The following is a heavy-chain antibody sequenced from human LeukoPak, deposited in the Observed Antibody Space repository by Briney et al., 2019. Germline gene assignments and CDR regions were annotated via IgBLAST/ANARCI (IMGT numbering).Heavy chain of an antibody. CDR1: GGSVSNYY. V-gene: IGHV3-53*01. CDR2: IYSGGKT. D-gene: IGHD2-15*01. CDR3: ARRAGEYSHPYDY. J-gene: IGHJ4*02. Sequence: ETLSLTCTVSGGSVSNYYWSWIRQSPGKGLEWVSFIYSGGKTHSSDSVKGRFTISRGNSKNTLYLQMSSLRAEDTAIYYCARRAGEYSHPYDYWGQGTLVTVSS.